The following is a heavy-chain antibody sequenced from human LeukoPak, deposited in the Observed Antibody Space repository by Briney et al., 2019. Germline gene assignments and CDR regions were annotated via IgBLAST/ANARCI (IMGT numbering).Heavy chain of an antibody. V-gene: IGHV4-34*01. CDR3: ARPDWTRSFDY. Sequence: SETLSLTCAVYGGSFSGYYWSWIRQPPGKGLEWIGEINHSGSTNYNPSLKSRVTISVDTSKNQFSLKLSSVTAADTAVYYCARPDWTRSFDYWGQGTLVTVPS. CDR2: INHSGST. CDR1: GGSFSGYY. D-gene: IGHD1-1*01. J-gene: IGHJ4*02.